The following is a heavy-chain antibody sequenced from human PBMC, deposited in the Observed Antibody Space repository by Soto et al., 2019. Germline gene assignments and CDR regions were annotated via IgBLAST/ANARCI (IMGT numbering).Heavy chain of an antibody. Sequence: SETLSLTCSVSGDSISSDGYHWSWIRQSPGKGLEWIGYIYNGGRTFYRPSLESRINMSLDATKNSYSLRLTSVTAADTAVYYCARAPVGMDSINFFDHWGQGILVTVSS. CDR3: ARAPVGMDSINFFDH. CDR1: GDSISSDGYH. V-gene: IGHV4-30-4*01. CDR2: IYNGGRT. J-gene: IGHJ4*02. D-gene: IGHD2-8*01.